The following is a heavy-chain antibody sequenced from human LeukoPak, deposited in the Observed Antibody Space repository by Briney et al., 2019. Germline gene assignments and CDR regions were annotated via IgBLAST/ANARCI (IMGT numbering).Heavy chain of an antibody. D-gene: IGHD2/OR15-2a*01. CDR1: GFTFRSYW. CDR3: VRDRDDFTFDY. CDR2: VIRDGSFT. Sequence: GGSLRLSCAASGFTFRSYWMHWVRQAPGKGLEWVSRVIRDGSFTNYADSVKGRFTISRDNAKNTLYLQMSSLRAEDTAVYFCVRDRDDFTFDYWGQGSLVTVSS. J-gene: IGHJ4*02. V-gene: IGHV3-74*01.